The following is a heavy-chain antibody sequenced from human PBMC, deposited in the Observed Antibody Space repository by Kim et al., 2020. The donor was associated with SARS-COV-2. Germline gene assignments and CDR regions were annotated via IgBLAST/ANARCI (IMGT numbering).Heavy chain of an antibody. CDR3: TTAFEY. J-gene: IGHJ4*02. CDR2: KGPKP. Sequence: KGPKPYYADYVGGRFTISVDTSKSMVYLQMNSLGAEDTALYYCTTAFEYWGQGTLVTVSS. V-gene: IGHV3-30*07.